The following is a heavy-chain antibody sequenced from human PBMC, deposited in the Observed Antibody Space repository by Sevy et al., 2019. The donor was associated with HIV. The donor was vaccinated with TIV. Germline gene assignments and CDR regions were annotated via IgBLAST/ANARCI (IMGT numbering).Heavy chain of an antibody. Sequence: SETLSLTCTVSGGSISSYYWSWIRQPPGKGLEWIGYFYYSGSTNYNPSLKSRVTISLDTSKNQFSLRLSSITAADTAVYYCARGGRSGYYYNYWGQGTLVTVSS. D-gene: IGHD3-22*01. CDR3: ARGGRSGYYYNY. CDR1: GGSISSYY. J-gene: IGHJ1*01. CDR2: FYYSGST. V-gene: IGHV4-59*01.